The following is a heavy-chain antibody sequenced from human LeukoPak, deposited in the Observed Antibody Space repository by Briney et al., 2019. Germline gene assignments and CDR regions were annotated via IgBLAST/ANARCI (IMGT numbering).Heavy chain of an antibody. J-gene: IGHJ3*02. D-gene: IGHD2-15*01. CDR1: GFTFSSYG. CDR3: ARDYCSGGSCYSDAFDI. Sequence: GRSLRLSCAASGFTFSSYGMHWDRQAPGKGLEWVAVIWYDGSNKYYADSVKGRFTISRDNSKNTLYLQMNSLRAEDTAVYYCARDYCSGGSCYSDAFDIWGLGTMVTVSS. V-gene: IGHV3-33*01. CDR2: IWYDGSNK.